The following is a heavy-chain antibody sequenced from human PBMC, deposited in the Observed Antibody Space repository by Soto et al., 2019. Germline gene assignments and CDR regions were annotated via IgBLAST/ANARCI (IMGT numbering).Heavy chain of an antibody. V-gene: IGHV1-18*01. CDR3: ARAGSSWYVVHYYGMDV. CDR2: ISAYNGNT. D-gene: IGHD6-13*01. CDR1: GYTFTSYG. Sequence: QVQLVQSGAEVKKPGASVKVSCKASGYTFTSYGISWVRRAPGQGLEWMGWISAYNGNTNYAQKLQGRVTMTTDTSTSTAYMELRSLRSDDTAVYYCARAGSSWYVVHYYGMDVWGQGTTVTVSS. J-gene: IGHJ6*02.